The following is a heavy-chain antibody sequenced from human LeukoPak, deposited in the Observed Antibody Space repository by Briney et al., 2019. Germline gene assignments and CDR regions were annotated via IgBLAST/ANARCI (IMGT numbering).Heavy chain of an antibody. Sequence: SETLSLTCTVSGGSISSYYWSWIRQPPGKGLEWIGYIYYSGSTNYNPSLKSRVTISVDTSKNQFSLKLSSVTAADTAVYYWARGDHCSSTSCSNDYWGQGTLVTVSS. CDR3: ARGDHCSSTSCSNDY. J-gene: IGHJ4*02. CDR2: IYYSGST. CDR1: GGSISSYY. D-gene: IGHD2-2*01. V-gene: IGHV4-59*01.